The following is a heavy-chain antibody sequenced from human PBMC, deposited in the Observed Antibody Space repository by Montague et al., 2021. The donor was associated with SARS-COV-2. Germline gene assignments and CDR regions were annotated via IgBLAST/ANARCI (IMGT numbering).Heavy chain of an antibody. CDR2: IYYSATT. J-gene: IGHJ5*02. V-gene: IGHV4-59*12. CDR3: ARLRRGTYYVSFDP. D-gene: IGHD1-26*01. Sequence: SETLSLTCTVSGGSITNYYWTWIRQSPGRGLEWIGYIYYSATTNYNPSLKSRVTMSIDTSTNQFSLSLSSVTAADSAVYYCARLRRGTYYVSFDPWGQGALVSVSS. CDR1: GGSITNYY.